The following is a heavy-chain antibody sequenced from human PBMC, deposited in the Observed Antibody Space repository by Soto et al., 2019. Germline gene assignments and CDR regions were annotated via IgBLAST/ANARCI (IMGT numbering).Heavy chain of an antibody. V-gene: IGHV4-34*01. J-gene: IGHJ4*02. D-gene: IGHD3-10*01. CDR3: SMVRGVIDY. CDR2: INHSGST. CDR1: RASFSGSY. Sequence: TPSETLPLTHPLHRASFSGSYCRWIRQPPGKGLEWIGEINHSGSTNYNPSLKGRVTISVDASKPQFSLKLSSVTAADTAVYYCSMVRGVIDYWGQGTLVTVSS.